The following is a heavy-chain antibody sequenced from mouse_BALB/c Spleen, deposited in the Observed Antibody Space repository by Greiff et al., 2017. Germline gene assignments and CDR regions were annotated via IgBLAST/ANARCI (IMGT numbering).Heavy chain of an antibody. CDR3: ARGGDGYKDYYAMDY. D-gene: IGHD2-3*01. V-gene: IGHV5-4*02. CDR1: GFTFSDYY. J-gene: IGHJ4*01. CDR2: ISDGGSYT. Sequence: EVQRVESGGGLVKPGGSLKLSCAASGFTFSDYYMYWVRQTPEKRLEWVATISDGGSYTYYPDSVKGRFTISRDNAKNNLYLQMSSLKSEDTAMYYCARGGDGYKDYYAMDYWGQGTSVTVSS.